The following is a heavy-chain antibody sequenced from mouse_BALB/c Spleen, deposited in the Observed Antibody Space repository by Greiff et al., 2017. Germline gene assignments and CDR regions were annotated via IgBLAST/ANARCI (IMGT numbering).Heavy chain of an antibody. V-gene: IGHV7-3*02. D-gene: IGHD1-2*01. CDR3: ARVFITTATLAMDY. CDR2: IRNKANGYTT. CDR1: GFTFTDYY. Sequence: DVKLVESGGGLVQPGGSLRLSCATSGFTFTDYYMSWVRQPPGKALEWLGFIRNKANGYTTEYSASVKGRFTISRDNSQSILYLQMNTLRAEDSATYYGARVFITTATLAMDYWGQGTSVTVSS. J-gene: IGHJ4*01.